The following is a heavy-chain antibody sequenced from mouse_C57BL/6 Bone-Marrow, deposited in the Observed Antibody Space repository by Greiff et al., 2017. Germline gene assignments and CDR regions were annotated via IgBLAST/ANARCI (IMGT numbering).Heavy chain of an antibody. V-gene: IGHV1-81*01. CDR2: IYPRSGNT. J-gene: IGHJ2*01. Sequence: VKLQQSGAELARPGASVKLSCKASGYTFTSYGISWVKQRTGQGLEWIGEIYPRSGNTYYNEKFKGKATLTADKSSSTAYMELRSLTSEDSAVYFCAVITTVHFDYWGQGTTLTVSS. D-gene: IGHD1-1*01. CDR1: GYTFTSYG. CDR3: AVITTVHFDY.